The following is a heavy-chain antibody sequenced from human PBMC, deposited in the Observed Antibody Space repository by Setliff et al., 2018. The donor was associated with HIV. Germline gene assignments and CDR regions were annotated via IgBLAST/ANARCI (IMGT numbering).Heavy chain of an antibody. CDR2: IWYDGTNK. CDR1: GFIFSSYG. D-gene: IGHD7-27*01. J-gene: IGHJ4*02. V-gene: IGHV3-33*06. Sequence: GGSLRLSCAASGFIFSSYGMHWVRQAPGKGLEWVAVIWYDGTNKYYVDSVKGRFTISRDDSKKTLYLQMNSLRAEDTAVYYCAKGLGNTLYYFDHWGQGTLVTVSS. CDR3: AKGLGNTLYYFDH.